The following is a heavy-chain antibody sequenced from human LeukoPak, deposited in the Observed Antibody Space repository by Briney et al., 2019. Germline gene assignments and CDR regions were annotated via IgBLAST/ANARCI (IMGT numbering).Heavy chain of an antibody. CDR3: ARDGFDFWSGYPTTVDY. J-gene: IGHJ4*02. D-gene: IGHD3-3*01. Sequence: PGGSLRLSCVASGFTFSSYSMNWVRQSPGKGLEWVLYISSSSNTIYYADSVKGRFTISRDNANNSLYLQMNSLRAEDTAVYYCARDGFDFWSGYPTTVDYWGQGTLVTVSS. V-gene: IGHV3-48*01. CDR1: GFTFSSYS. CDR2: ISSSSNTI.